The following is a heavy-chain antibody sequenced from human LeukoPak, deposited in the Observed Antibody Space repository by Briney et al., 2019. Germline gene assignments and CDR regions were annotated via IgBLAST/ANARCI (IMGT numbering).Heavy chain of an antibody. D-gene: IGHD2-2*01. V-gene: IGHV4-59*01. CDR2: IYYSGST. CDR3: ARETTYQLLFPGWFDP. J-gene: IGHJ5*02. CDR1: GGSISSYY. Sequence: PSETLSLTCTVSGGSISSYYWSWIRQPPGKGLEWIGYIYYSGSTNYNPSLKSRVTISVDTSKNQFSLKLSSVTAADTAVYYCARETTYQLLFPGWFDPWGQGTLVTVSS.